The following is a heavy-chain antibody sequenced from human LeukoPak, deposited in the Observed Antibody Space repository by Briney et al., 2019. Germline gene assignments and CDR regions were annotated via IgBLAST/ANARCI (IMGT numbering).Heavy chain of an antibody. V-gene: IGHV4-4*02. CDR2: ISHSGST. J-gene: IGHJ3*02. CDR1: GASINSSNW. Sequence: PSETLSLTCAVSGASINSSNWWSWVRPPPGKGLEWIGEISHSGSTGYHPSLKSRVSISLDKSKNLFSLKLTSVTAADTAVYYCAREPYDYVWGSYRHGGFDIWGQGTVVTVSS. D-gene: IGHD3-16*02. CDR3: AREPYDYVWGSYRHGGFDI.